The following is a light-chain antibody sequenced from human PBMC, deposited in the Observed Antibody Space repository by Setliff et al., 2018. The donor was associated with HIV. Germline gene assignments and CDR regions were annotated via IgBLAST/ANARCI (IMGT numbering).Light chain of an antibody. J-gene: IGLJ2*01. CDR1: SSDVGGYNY. CDR3: SSYTSSSSLTI. V-gene: IGLV2-14*01. CDR2: EVS. Sequence: QSVLTQPASVSGSPGQSITISCTGTSSDVGGYNYVSWYQQRPGKAPKLIIYEVSNRPSGVSNRFSGSKSGNTASLTISGLQAEDEADYYCSSYTSSSSLTIFGGGTKVTVL.